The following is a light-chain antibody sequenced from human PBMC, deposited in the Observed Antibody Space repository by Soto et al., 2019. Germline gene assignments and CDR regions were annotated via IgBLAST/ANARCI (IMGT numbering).Light chain of an antibody. V-gene: IGKV1-12*01. Sequence: DIQMTQSPSSVSASVGDKVTITCRASQGISHWLAWYQQKPGKAPNLLIYGASSLQSGVPSRFSGSGSGTDFTLTISSLQPEDFATDYCQQSNSFPWTFGQGTKVEI. J-gene: IGKJ1*01. CDR3: QQSNSFPWT. CDR2: GAS. CDR1: QGISHW.